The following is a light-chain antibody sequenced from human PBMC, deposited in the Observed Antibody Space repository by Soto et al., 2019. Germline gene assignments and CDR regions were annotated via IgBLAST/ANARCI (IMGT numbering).Light chain of an antibody. CDR1: QSISSY. V-gene: IGKV1-39*01. CDR2: AAS. Sequence: DIQMPQSPSSLSASLGDRVTITCRASQSISSYLNWYQQKPGKAPKLLIYAASSLQSGVPSRFSGSGSGTDFTLTISSLQPEDFATYYCQQSYSTPPTFGQGTKVDNK. J-gene: IGKJ1*01. CDR3: QQSYSTPPT.